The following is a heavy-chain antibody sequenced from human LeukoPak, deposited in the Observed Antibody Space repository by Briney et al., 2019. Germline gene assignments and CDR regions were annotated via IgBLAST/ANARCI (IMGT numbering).Heavy chain of an antibody. CDR1: GFIFSSYG. CDR3: AKDGMYQLLRKTYNWFDP. V-gene: IGHV3-30*02. J-gene: IGHJ5*02. Sequence: AGGSLRLSCAASGFIFSSYGMHWVRQAPGKGLEWVAFIRYDGSNKYYADSVKGRFTISRDNSKNTLYLQMNSLRAEDTAVYYCAKDGMYQLLRKTYNWFDPWGQGTLVTVSS. CDR2: IRYDGSNK. D-gene: IGHD2-2*01.